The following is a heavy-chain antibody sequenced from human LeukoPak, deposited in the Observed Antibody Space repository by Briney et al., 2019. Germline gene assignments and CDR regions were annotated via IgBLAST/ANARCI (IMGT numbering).Heavy chain of an antibody. J-gene: IGHJ4*02. V-gene: IGHV4-59*08. D-gene: IGHD1-26*01. CDR2: VASSETS. Sequence: SETLSLTCTVSGDSLNTYYWTWIRQTPGKELEWIGFVASSETSNYNPSLKSRVSISIDTSKNQFSLKLSSVTAADTAVYYCARLWRGNYLNFDYWGQGTLVTVSS. CDR3: ARLWRGNYLNFDY. CDR1: GDSLNTYY.